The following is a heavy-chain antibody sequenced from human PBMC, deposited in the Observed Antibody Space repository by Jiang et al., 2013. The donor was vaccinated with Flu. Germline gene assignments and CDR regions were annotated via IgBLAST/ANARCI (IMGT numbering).Heavy chain of an antibody. J-gene: IGHJ2*01. V-gene: IGHV3-73*02. Sequence: QLVESGGGLVQPGGSLILSCAASGFTFSDSVMVWVRQASGKGLEWVGHIEHHGMNYATKYTASVKGRFTISRDDSKNTAYLQMNSLKTEDTARYYCVRHGPASDWYFDLWGRGTLVSVSS. CDR2: IEHHGMNYAT. CDR3: VRHGPASDWYFDL. CDR1: GFTFSDSV.